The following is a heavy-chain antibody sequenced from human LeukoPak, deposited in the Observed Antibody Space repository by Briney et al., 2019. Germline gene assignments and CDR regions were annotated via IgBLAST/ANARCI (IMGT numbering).Heavy chain of an antibody. CDR3: ARLRYSSSWSTFDY. J-gene: IGHJ4*02. Sequence: SETLSLTCTVSGDSISSSSYYWGRIRQPPGKGLEWIGRIYYSGSTYYNPSLKSRVTISVDTSKNQFSLKLSSVTAADTAVYYCARLRYSSSWSTFDYWGQGTLVTVSS. CDR2: IYYSGST. CDR1: GDSISSSSYY. D-gene: IGHD6-13*01. V-gene: IGHV4-39*01.